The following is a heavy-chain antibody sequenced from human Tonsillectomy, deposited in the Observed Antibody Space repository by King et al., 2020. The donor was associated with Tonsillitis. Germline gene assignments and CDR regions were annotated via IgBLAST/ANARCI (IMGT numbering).Heavy chain of an antibody. D-gene: IGHD6-13*01. CDR2: ISWNSGSI. V-gene: IGHV3-9*01. J-gene: IGHJ6*02. Sequence: VQLVESGGGLVQPGRSLRLSCAASGFTFDDYAMHWVRQAPGKGLEWVSGISWNSGSIGYADSVKGRFTISRDNAKNSLYLQMNSLRAEDTALYYCAKDTGPYSSSWSNPYYGMDVWGQGTTVTVSS. CDR1: GFTFDDYA. CDR3: AKDTGPYSSSWSNPYYGMDV.